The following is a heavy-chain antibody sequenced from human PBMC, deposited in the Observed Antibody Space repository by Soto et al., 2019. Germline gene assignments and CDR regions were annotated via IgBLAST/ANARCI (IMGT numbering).Heavy chain of an antibody. J-gene: IGHJ5*02. Sequence: ASVKVSCKASGYTFTSYGISWVRQAPGQGLEWMGWISAYNGNTNYAQKLQGRVTMTSDTSTSTAYMELRILRSDDTAVYYCARDRIYDSSGYRGFDPWGQGTLVTVSS. CDR2: ISAYNGNT. V-gene: IGHV1-18*01. D-gene: IGHD3-22*01. CDR1: GYTFTSYG. CDR3: ARDRIYDSSGYRGFDP.